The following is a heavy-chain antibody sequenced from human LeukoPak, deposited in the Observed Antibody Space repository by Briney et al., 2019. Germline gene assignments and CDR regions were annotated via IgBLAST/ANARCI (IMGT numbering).Heavy chain of an antibody. J-gene: IGHJ4*02. CDR2: INPNSGGT. CDR1: GYTFTGYY. D-gene: IGHD2-15*01. V-gene: IGHV1-2*06. Sequence: ASVKVSCKASGYTFTGYYMHWVRQAPGQGLEWMGRINPNSGGTNYAQKFQGRVTMTRDTSTSTVYMELSSLRSEDTAVYYCARGRGVVVTPFDYWGQGTLVTVSS. CDR3: ARGRGVVVTPFDY.